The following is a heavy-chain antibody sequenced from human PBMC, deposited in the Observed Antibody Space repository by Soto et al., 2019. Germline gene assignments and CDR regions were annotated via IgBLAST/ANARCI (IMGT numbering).Heavy chain of an antibody. D-gene: IGHD6-13*01. V-gene: IGHV1-69*02. CDR1: GGTFSSYT. CDR3: ARGVAAGGYYYYYYMDV. CDR2: NIPILGIA. J-gene: IGHJ6*03. Sequence: SVKVSCKASGGTFSSYTISWVRQAPGQGLEWMGRNIPILGIANYAQKFQGRVTITADKSTSTAYMELSSLRSEDTAVYYCARGVAAGGYYYYYYMDVWAKGTTVTVSS.